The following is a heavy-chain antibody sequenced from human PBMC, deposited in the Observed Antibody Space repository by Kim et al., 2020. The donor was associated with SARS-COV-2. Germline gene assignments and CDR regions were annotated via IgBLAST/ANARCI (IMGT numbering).Heavy chain of an antibody. D-gene: IGHD7-27*01. CDR1: GYTFTSYY. CDR2: INPSGGST. Sequence: ASVKVSCKASGYTFTSYYMHWVRQAPGQGLEWMGIINPSGGSTSYAQKFQGRVTMTRDTSTSTVYMELSSLRSEDTAVYYCARGIPWGPRYNWFDPWGQGTLVTVSS. J-gene: IGHJ5*02. CDR3: ARGIPWGPRYNWFDP. V-gene: IGHV1-46*01.